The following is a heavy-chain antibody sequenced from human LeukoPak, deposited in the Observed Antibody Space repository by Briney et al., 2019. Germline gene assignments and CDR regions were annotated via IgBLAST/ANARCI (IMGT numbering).Heavy chain of an antibody. CDR2: IYYSGST. J-gene: IGHJ4*02. Sequence: SETLSLTCTVSGGSISSYYWSWVRQPPGKGREWIGYIYYSGSTNYNPSLKSRVTISVDTSRNQFSLKVSSVTAADTAVYYCARDRWLGYWGQGTLVTVSS. CDR3: ARDRWLGY. D-gene: IGHD5-18*01. V-gene: IGHV4-59*01. CDR1: GGSISSYY.